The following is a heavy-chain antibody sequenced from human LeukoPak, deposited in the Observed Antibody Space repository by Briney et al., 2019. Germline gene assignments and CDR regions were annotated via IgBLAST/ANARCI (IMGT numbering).Heavy chain of an antibody. CDR2: INSDGSST. CDR3: AKDFHYYDSSGPYYFDY. V-gene: IGHV3-74*01. J-gene: IGHJ4*02. CDR1: GFTFSSYW. D-gene: IGHD3-22*01. Sequence: GGSLRLSCAASGFTFSSYWMHWVRQAPGKGLVWVSRINSDGSSTSYADSVKGRFTISRDNAKNTLYLQMNSLRAEDTAVYYCAKDFHYYDSSGPYYFDYWGQGTLVTVSS.